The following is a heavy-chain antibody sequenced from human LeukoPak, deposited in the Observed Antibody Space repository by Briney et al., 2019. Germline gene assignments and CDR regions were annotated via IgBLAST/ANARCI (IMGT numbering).Heavy chain of an antibody. CDR1: GGSISSGGYY. J-gene: IGHJ4*02. CDR3: ARVGAYPYYDFRSGYYTIDY. Sequence: SEALSLTCTVSGGSISSGGYYWSWIRQHPGKGLEWIGYIYYSGSTYYNPSLKSRVTISVDTSKNQFSLKLSSVTAADTAVYYCARVGAYPYYDFRSGYYTIDYWGQGTLVTVSS. D-gene: IGHD3-3*01. V-gene: IGHV4-31*03. CDR2: IYYSGST.